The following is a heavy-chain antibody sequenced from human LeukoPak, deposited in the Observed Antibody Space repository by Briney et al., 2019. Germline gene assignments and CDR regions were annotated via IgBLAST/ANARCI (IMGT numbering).Heavy chain of an antibody. CDR1: GYTFTSYY. CDR3: PRDSNHYDFWSGYYTGVNWFDP. J-gene: IGHJ5*02. Sequence: ASVKVSCKASGYTFTSYYMHWVRQAPGQGLEWMGIINPSGGSTSYSQKFEGRVTMTRDTSISTAYMELSRLRFDDTAVYYCPRDSNHYDFWSGYYTGVNWFDPWGQGTLVTVSS. D-gene: IGHD3-3*01. CDR2: INPSGGST. V-gene: IGHV1-46*01.